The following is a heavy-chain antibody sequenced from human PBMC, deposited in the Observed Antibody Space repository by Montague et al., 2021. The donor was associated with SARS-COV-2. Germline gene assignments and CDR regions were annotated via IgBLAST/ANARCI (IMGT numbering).Heavy chain of an antibody. Sequence: SLRLSCAASGFTFSNYCMHWVRQAPGKGLVWVSRINSDGNSTSYADPVKGRFTISRDNAKNTLYLQMNSLRAEDTAVYYCARDTRGGRAAYWGQGTLVTVSS. V-gene: IGHV3-74*01. CDR3: ARDTRGGRAAY. J-gene: IGHJ4*02. D-gene: IGHD3-10*01. CDR2: INSDGNST. CDR1: GFTFSNYC.